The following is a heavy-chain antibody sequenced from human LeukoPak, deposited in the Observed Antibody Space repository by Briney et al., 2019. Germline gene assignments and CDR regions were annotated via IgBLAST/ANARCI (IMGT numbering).Heavy chain of an antibody. V-gene: IGHV3-23*01. CDR1: EFTFSSYA. J-gene: IGHJ4*02. Sequence: GGSLRLSCAASEFTFSSYAMSWVRQAPGKGLEWVSAISDSGGSTYYADSVKGRYTVSRDNSKNTMYLQKNSLRAEDTAVYYCAKDRRACSSSSCYYRFDYWGQGTLVTVSS. CDR2: ISDSGGST. CDR3: AKDRRACSSSSCYYRFDY. D-gene: IGHD2-2*01.